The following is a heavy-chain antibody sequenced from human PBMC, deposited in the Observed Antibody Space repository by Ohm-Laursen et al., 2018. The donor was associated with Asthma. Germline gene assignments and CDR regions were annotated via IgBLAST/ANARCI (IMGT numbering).Heavy chain of an antibody. CDR2: ISYDGSNK. V-gene: IGHV3-30*03. CDR3: ARDHKKSISGSFGVGY. CDR1: GFTFSSYG. Sequence: SLRLSCAAPGFTFSSYGMHWVRQAPGKGLEWVAVISYDGSNKYYANSVKGRFTISRDNSKNTLYLQMNSLRAEDTAVYYCARDHKKSISGSFGVGYWGQGTLVTVSS. J-gene: IGHJ4*02. D-gene: IGHD1-26*01.